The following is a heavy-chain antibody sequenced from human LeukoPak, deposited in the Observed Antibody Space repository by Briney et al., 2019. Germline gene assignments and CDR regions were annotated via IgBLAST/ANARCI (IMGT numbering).Heavy chain of an antibody. D-gene: IGHD6-13*01. Sequence: SETLSLTCTVSGGSISSSSYYWGWIRQPPGKGLEWIGSIYYSGSTYYNPSLKSRVTISVDTSKNQFSLKLSSVTAAGTAVYYCARGQQLFDPWGQGTLVTVSS. J-gene: IGHJ5*02. CDR2: IYYSGST. CDR1: GGSISSSSYY. CDR3: ARGQQLFDP. V-gene: IGHV4-39*01.